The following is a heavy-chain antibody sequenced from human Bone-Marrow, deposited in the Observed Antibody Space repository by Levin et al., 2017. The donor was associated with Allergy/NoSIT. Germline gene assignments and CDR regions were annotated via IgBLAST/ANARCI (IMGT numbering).Heavy chain of an antibody. Sequence: ASVKVSCKASGYTFSDYYMHWVRQAPGQGLEWMGWINPTSGATNYAQNFQGRVTMTRDSSISTAYMELSSLRSDDTAVYFCARAPFATNYYGMDVWGLGTAVTVSS. V-gene: IGHV1-2*02. CDR2: INPTSGAT. CDR3: ARAPFATNYYGMDV. CDR1: GYTFSDYY. J-gene: IGHJ6*02. D-gene: IGHD2/OR15-2a*01.